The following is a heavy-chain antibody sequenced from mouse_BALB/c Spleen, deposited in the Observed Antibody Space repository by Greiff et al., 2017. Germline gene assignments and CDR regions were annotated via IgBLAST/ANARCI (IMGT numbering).Heavy chain of an antibody. D-gene: IGHD4-1*01. CDR1: GYTFTSYT. J-gene: IGHJ3*01. CDR2: INPSSGYT. Sequence: QVQLQQSGAELARPGASVKMSCKASGYTFTSYTMHWVKQRPGQGLEWIGYINPSSGYTNYNQKFKDKATLTADKSSSTAYMQLSSLTSEDSAVYYCASQRGGTAWFAYWGQGTLVTVSA. CDR3: ASQRGGTAWFAY. V-gene: IGHV1-4*01.